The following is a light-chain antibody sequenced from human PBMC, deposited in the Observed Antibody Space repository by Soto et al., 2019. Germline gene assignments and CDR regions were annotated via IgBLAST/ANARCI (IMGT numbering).Light chain of an antibody. CDR3: QQRSNWPFT. CDR1: QAVSSS. J-gene: IGKJ4*01. V-gene: IGKV3-11*01. Sequence: EVGLTQSPATLSLSPGETATLSCRASQAVSSSLAWYQQKPGQAPSLLIYDASNRVIGIPARFTGTGSGTAFTLTISSLEPEDFAVYYCQQRSNWPFTFGGGTRVEIK. CDR2: DAS.